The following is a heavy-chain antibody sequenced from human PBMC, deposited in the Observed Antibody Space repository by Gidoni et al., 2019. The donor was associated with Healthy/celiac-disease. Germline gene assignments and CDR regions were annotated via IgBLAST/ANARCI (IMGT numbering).Heavy chain of an antibody. V-gene: IGHV3-23*01. CDR2: IGGSGGST. CDR1: GFTFSSYA. CDR3: ANVTSQGFAFDI. J-gene: IGHJ3*02. D-gene: IGHD2-2*01. Sequence: EVQLLESGGGLVQPGGSLRLSCAASGFTFSSYAMSWVRQAPGKGLEWVSAIGGSGGSTYYADSVKGRFTISRDNSKNTLYLQMNSLRAEDTAVYYCANVTSQGFAFDIWGQGTMVTVSS.